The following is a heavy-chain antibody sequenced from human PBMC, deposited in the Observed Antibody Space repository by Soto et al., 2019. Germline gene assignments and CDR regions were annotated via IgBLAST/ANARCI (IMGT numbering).Heavy chain of an antibody. CDR3: AVGLSGSYYQNGMDV. D-gene: IGHD1-26*01. V-gene: IGHV1-69*06. Sequence: VELVQSGSEVKKPGSSVKASCKTSGGPFTSFDVNWVRQAPGQGLEWMGGIIPIFGTTNYAQKFQGRVTITADMPTTTAYMELGSLRSDDTAVYFCAVGLSGSYYQNGMDVWGLGTTVIVS. CDR1: GGPFTSFD. CDR2: IIPIFGTT. J-gene: IGHJ6*02.